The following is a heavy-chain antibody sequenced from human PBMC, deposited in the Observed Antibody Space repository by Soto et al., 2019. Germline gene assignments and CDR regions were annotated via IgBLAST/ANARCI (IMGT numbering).Heavy chain of an antibody. CDR1: GFTFSSYA. D-gene: IGHD3-9*01. Sequence: QVQLVESGGGVVQPGRSLRLSCAASGFTFSSYAMHWVRQAPGKGLEWVAVISYDGSNKYYADSVKGRFTISRDKSKNTLYLQMNGLRAEDTAVYYCASDGHWVFGGSWDAFDVWGQGTMVTVSS. CDR3: ASDGHWVFGGSWDAFDV. CDR2: ISYDGSNK. J-gene: IGHJ3*01. V-gene: IGHV3-30-3*01.